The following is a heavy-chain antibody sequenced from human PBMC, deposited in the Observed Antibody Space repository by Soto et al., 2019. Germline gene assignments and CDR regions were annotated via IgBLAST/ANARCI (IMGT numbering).Heavy chain of an antibody. Sequence: DVRLVESGGGSIQPGRSVRLSCAASGFTFDDYAMHWVRQAPGKGLEWVSGITWNSGNLGYADSVRGRFTISRDNARNSLYLQMNSLRTEDTALYYCAKDGVMINSYWGYFVYWGQGTLVTVSS. CDR2: ITWNSGNL. J-gene: IGHJ4*02. CDR3: AKDGVMINSYWGYFVY. CDR1: GFTFDDYA. V-gene: IGHV3-9*01. D-gene: IGHD2-21*01.